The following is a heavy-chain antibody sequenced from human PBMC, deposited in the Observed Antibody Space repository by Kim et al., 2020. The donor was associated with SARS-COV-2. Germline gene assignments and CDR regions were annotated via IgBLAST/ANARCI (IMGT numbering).Heavy chain of an antibody. CDR2: ISYDGSNK. CDR3: ARFDSSGYYYHTSDAFDI. CDR1: GFTFSSSA. J-gene: IGHJ3*02. D-gene: IGHD3-22*01. V-gene: IGHV3-30*04. Sequence: GGSLRLSCAASGFTFSSSAMHWVRQAPGKGLEWVAVISYDGSNKYYADSVKGRFTISRDNSQNTLYLQMNSLRAEDTAVYYCARFDSSGYYYHTSDAFDIWGQGTMVTVSS.